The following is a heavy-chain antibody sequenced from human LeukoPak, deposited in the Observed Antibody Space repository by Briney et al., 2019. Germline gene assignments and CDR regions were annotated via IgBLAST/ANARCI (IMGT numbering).Heavy chain of an antibody. Sequence: GGSLRLSCAASGFTFSSYNMHWVRQAPGKGLEWVAVISKDGSNKYYADSVKGRFTISRDNSKNTVYVEMNSLRGEDTAVYCCARRPPAVAGLDYWGQGTLVTVSS. CDR3: ARRPPAVAGLDY. V-gene: IGHV3-30*03. CDR1: GFTFSSYN. J-gene: IGHJ4*02. CDR2: ISKDGSNK. D-gene: IGHD6-19*01.